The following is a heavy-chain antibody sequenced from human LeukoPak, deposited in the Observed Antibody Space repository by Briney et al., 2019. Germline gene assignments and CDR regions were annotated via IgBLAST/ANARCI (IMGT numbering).Heavy chain of an antibody. V-gene: IGHV4-34*01. J-gene: IGHJ4*02. Sequence: PSETLSLTCAVNGGSLSGSYWSWIRQPPGKGLEWIGEINHIGSTNYNPSLKSRVTISIDTSKNQFSLRLRSVTAADTAVYYCATHRSPLWGSHRWGQGTLVSVSS. CDR3: ATHRSPLWGSHR. CDR1: GGSLSGSY. D-gene: IGHD3-16*02. CDR2: INHIGST.